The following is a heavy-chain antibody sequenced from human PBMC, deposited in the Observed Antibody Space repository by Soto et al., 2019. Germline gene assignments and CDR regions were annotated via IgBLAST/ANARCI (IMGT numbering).Heavy chain of an antibody. CDR2: ISSSSSYI. CDR1: GFTFDSDW. D-gene: IGHD5-18*01. CDR3: ARDQPGYSYGYGLGY. J-gene: IGHJ4*02. V-gene: IGHV3-21*01. Sequence: GGSLRLSCAASGFTFDSDWLHWVRQAPGKGLEWVSSISSSSSYIYYADSVKGRFTISRDNAKNSLYLQMNSLRAEDTAVYYCARDQPGYSYGYGLGYWGQGTLVTVSS.